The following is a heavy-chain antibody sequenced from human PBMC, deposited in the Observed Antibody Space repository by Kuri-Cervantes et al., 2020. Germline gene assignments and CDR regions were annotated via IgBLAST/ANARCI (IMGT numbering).Heavy chain of an antibody. J-gene: IGHJ4*02. D-gene: IGHD6-13*01. CDR3: ARHHHVTAAGHDKLYYLDY. CDR2: IYHSGST. Sequence: ESLRLSCAVSGYSITSGYYWGWIRQPPGKGLEWIGRIYHSGSTSYNPSLKSRVTISVDTSKNQFSLKLSSVTAADTAVYYCARHHHVTAAGHDKLYYLDYWGQGTLVTVSS. V-gene: IGHV4-38-2*01. CDR1: GYSITSGYY.